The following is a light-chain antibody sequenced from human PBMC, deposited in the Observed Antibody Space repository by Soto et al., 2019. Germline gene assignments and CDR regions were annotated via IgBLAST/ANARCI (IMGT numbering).Light chain of an antibody. CDR3: SSYTTNSPLV. V-gene: IGLV2-14*01. CDR2: EVS. Sequence: QSVLTQPASVSGSPGQSITISCTGTSSDFGYNYVSWYQQHPGKAPKLMIYEVSNRPSGVSNRFSGSTSGNTASLTISGLQAEDEAHYYCSSYTTNSPLVFGGGTKVTVL. CDR1: SSDFGYNY. J-gene: IGLJ3*02.